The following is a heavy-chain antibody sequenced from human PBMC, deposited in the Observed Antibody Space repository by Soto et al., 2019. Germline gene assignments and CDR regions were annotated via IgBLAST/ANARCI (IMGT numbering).Heavy chain of an antibody. CDR2: INPSGGST. Sequence: QVQLVQSGAEVKKPGASVKVSCKASGYTFTSYYMHWVRQAPGQGLEWMGIINPSGGSTSYAQKFQGRVTMTRDTSTSTVYMELSSLRSEDTAVYYCARDLVTMIVVVSGPLYAFDIWGQGTMVTVSS. CDR3: ARDLVTMIVVVSGPLYAFDI. J-gene: IGHJ3*02. V-gene: IGHV1-46*01. D-gene: IGHD3-22*01. CDR1: GYTFTSYY.